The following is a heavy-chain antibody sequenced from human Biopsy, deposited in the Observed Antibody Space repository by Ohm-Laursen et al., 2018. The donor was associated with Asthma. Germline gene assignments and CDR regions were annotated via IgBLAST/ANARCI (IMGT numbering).Heavy chain of an antibody. J-gene: IGHJ6*02. CDR1: GGYMRSGNYY. CDR2: IYYSGTT. D-gene: IGHD6-13*01. CDR3: VRGSSSWHHGPFHCYYGLDV. Sequence: SQTLSLTWRLSSGSGGYMRSGNYYWGWIRQPPGKGLEWIGSIYYSGTTYYNPSLESRVTVSADTSKNQFSLKLTSVTAADTAVYYCVRGSSSWHHGPFHCYYGLDVWGQGTTATVSS. V-gene: IGHV4-39*01.